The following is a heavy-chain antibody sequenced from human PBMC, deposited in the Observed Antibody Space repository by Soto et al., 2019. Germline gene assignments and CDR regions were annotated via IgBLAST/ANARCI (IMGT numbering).Heavy chain of an antibody. J-gene: IGHJ3*02. CDR3: AREGPMDRAFDI. V-gene: IGHV1-18*01. Sequence: QVQLVQSGAEVKKPGASVKVSCKASGYTFTSYGISWVRQAPGQGLEWMGWISAYNGNTNYAQKLQGRVTMTTDTSPRTAYMELRSLSYDDPAVYYCAREGPMDRAFDIWGQGTMVTVSS. CDR2: ISAYNGNT. D-gene: IGHD3-10*01. CDR1: GYTFTSYG.